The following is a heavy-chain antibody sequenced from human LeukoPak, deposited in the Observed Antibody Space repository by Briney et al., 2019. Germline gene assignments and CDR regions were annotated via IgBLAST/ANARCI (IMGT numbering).Heavy chain of an antibody. CDR3: ARFDYPNWFDP. CDR2: IYTSGST. J-gene: IGHJ5*02. V-gene: IGHV4-4*07. Sequence: TSETLSLTCTVSGGSFSSYYWSWIRQPAGKGLEWIGRIYTSGSTNYNPSLKSRVIMSVDTSKNQFSLKLSSVTAADTAVYYCARFDYPNWFDPWGQGTLVTVSS. CDR1: GGSFSSYY. D-gene: IGHD3-9*01.